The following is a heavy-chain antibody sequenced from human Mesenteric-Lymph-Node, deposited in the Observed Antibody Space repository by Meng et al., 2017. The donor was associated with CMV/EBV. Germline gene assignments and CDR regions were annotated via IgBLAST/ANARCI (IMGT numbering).Heavy chain of an antibody. Sequence: QVQLQQWGARLLKPSETLSLTCAVYGGSSSCYYWSWIRQPPGKGLEWIGEINHSGSTNYNPSLKSRVTISVDTSKNQFSLKLSSVTAADTAVYYCARHQRWLKSEGGFNYWGQGTLVTVSS. CDR3: ARHQRWLKSEGGFNY. J-gene: IGHJ4*02. V-gene: IGHV4-34*01. CDR1: GGSSSCYY. CDR2: INHSGST. D-gene: IGHD4-23*01.